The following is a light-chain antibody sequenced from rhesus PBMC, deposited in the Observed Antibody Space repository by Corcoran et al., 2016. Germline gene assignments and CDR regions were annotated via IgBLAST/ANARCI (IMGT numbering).Light chain of an antibody. CDR2: GAS. CDR1: QSVSSY. CDR3: QKYSSSPT. V-gene: IGKV3-53*01. Sequence: QVILTQSPATLSLSPGERATLSCRASQSVSSYLAWYQPRPGQAPRLLIYGASSRAPGIPDRFSGSGSGTEFTLTISSREPEDFAVYYCQKYSSSPTFGGGTKVEIK. J-gene: IGKJ4*01.